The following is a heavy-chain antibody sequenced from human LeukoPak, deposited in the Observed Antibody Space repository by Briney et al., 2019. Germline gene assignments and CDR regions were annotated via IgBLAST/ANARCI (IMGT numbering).Heavy chain of an antibody. D-gene: IGHD4-17*01. J-gene: IGHJ1*01. Sequence: GGSLRLSCAASGFTFSSYGMHWVRQAPGKGLEWVAVIWYDGSNKYYADSAKGRFTISRDNSKNTLYLQMNSLRAEDTAVYYCARDRGRRTVTTLYFQHWGQGTLVTVSS. CDR1: GFTFSSYG. CDR2: IWYDGSNK. V-gene: IGHV3-33*01. CDR3: ARDRGRRTVTTLYFQH.